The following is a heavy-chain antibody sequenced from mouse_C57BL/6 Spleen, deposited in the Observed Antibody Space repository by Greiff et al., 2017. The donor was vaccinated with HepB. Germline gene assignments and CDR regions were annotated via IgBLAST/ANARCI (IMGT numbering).Heavy chain of an antibody. CDR2: IDPENGDT. Sequence: EVQLQQSGAELVRPGASVKLSCTASGFNIKDDYMHWVKQRPEQGLEWIGWIDPENGDTEYASKFQGKATITADTSSNTAYLQLSSLTSEDTAVYYCTPYDYDVGFAYWGQGTLVTVSA. CDR1: GFNIKDDY. CDR3: TPYDYDVGFAY. D-gene: IGHD2-4*01. V-gene: IGHV14-4*01. J-gene: IGHJ3*01.